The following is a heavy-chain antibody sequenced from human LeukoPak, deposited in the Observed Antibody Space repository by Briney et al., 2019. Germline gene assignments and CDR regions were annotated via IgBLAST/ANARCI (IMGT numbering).Heavy chain of an antibody. D-gene: IGHD2-2*01. J-gene: IGHJ6*03. CDR2: ISSSSSYI. V-gene: IGHV3-21*01. CDR3: ARRPGYQLLSYYMDV. CDR1: GFTFSSYS. Sequence: GGSLRLSCAASGFTFSSYSMNWVRQAPGKGLEWVSSISSSSSYIYYADSVKGRFTISRANAKNSLYLQMNSLRAEDTAVYYCARRPGYQLLSYYMDVWGKGTTVTVSS.